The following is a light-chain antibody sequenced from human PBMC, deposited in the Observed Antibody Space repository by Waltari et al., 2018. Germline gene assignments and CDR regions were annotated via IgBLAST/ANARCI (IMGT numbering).Light chain of an antibody. CDR2: WAS. Sequence: DIVMTQSPESLSESLVESATLSFKYSQRVLHISNNKKYFAWYQKKPGQPPKLLIYWASTRKSGVPDRFRGSGSGTDFNLNISSLQAEDVAVYYCQQFQSHLRTFGPGPKVEIK. CDR1: QRVLHISNNKKY. CDR3: QQFQSHLRT. V-gene: IGKV4-1*01. J-gene: IGKJ1*01.